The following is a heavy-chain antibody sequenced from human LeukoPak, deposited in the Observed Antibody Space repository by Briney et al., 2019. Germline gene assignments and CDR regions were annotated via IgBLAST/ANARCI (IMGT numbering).Heavy chain of an antibody. CDR2: IYYSGST. J-gene: IGHJ4*02. D-gene: IGHD1-26*01. V-gene: IGHV4-59*01. CDR3: AREVGATSGYFDY. CDR1: GGSISSYY. Sequence: SETLSLTCTVSGGSISSYYWSWIRQPPGKGPEWIGYIYYSGSTNYNPSLKSRVTISVDTSKNQFSLKLSSVTAADTAVYYCAREVGATSGYFDYWGQGTLVTVSS.